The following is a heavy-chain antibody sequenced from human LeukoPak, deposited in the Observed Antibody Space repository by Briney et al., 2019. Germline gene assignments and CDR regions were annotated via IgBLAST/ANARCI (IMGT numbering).Heavy chain of an antibody. Sequence: ASVKASCKASGYTFTGYYMHWVRQAPGQGLEWMGWINPNSGGTNYAQKFQGRVTMTRDTSISTAYMELSRLRSDDTAVYYCARDLGEHCSSTSCPPAPWGQGTLVTVSS. D-gene: IGHD2-2*01. CDR1: GYTFTGYY. CDR3: ARDLGEHCSSTSCPPAP. CDR2: INPNSGGT. J-gene: IGHJ5*02. V-gene: IGHV1-2*02.